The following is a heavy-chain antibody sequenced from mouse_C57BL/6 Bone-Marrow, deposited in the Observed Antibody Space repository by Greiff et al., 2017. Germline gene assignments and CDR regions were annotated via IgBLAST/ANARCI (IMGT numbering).Heavy chain of an antibody. Sequence: VQLQQSGAELVKPGASVKVSCKASGYTFTSYWMHWVKQRPGQGLEWIGRIHPSDSDTNYNQKFKGKATLTVDKSSCTAYMQLSSLTSESSAVNDCAIGSNYVHYCAMDDGGQGTTVTVAS. V-gene: IGHV1-74*01. CDR3: AIGSNYVHYCAMDD. CDR2: IHPSDSDT. CDR1: GYTFTSYW. D-gene: IGHD2-5*01. J-gene: IGHJ4*01.